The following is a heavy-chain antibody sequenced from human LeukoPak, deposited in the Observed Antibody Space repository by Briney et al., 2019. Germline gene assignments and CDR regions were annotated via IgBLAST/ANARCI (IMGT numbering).Heavy chain of an antibody. Sequence: KPSETLSLTCTVSGGSISSYYWSWIRQPPGKGLEWIGYIYYSGSTNYNPSLKSRVTISVDTSKNQFSLKLSSVTAADTAVYYCARAIQGGDYYYYYYYMDVWGTGTTVTVSS. D-gene: IGHD2-21*01. J-gene: IGHJ6*03. CDR3: ARAIQGGDYYYYYYYMDV. V-gene: IGHV4-59*12. CDR1: GGSISSYY. CDR2: IYYSGST.